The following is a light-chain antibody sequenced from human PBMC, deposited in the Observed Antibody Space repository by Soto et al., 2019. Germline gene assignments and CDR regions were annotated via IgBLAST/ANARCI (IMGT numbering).Light chain of an antibody. CDR2: DAS. Sequence: EIVLTQSPATLSLSPGERATLSCRASQSVSSYLAWYQQKPGQAPRLLIYDASNRATGIPARFSGSGSGTDFTLTISSLEPEDFAVYYCQQRGIWPLTFGQGTKVEIK. CDR3: QQRGIWPLT. J-gene: IGKJ1*01. V-gene: IGKV3-11*01. CDR1: QSVSSY.